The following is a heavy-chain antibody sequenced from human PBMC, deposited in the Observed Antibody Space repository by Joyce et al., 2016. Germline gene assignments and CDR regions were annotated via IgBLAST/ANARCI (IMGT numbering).Heavy chain of an antibody. CDR2: ISGDRRFI. CDR3: ARGGLVYDYSMDV. CDR1: GFMFSTSS. Sequence: EVQLVASGGGLVKPGGSLKISCSASGFMFSTSSMSWFRQASGKGLEWVSAISGDRRFIFHADSVRGRFTVSRDNAENSLYLQMKSLRVEDTAVYFCARGGLVYDYSMDVWGQGTTVIVSS. D-gene: IGHD2-21*01. V-gene: IGHV3-21*02. J-gene: IGHJ6*02.